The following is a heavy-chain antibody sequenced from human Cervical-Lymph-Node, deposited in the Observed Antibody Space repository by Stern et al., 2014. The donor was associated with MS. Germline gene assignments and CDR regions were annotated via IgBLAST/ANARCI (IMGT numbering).Heavy chain of an antibody. CDR1: GYTFSNSW. CDR3: ARGSAGAGAFFDY. J-gene: IGHJ4*02. CDR2: IYPVDSDT. Sequence: VQLVESGAEVKKPGESLKISCKGSGYTFSNSWIGWVRQMPGRGLEWMGIIYPVDSDTRDSPSFKGQSTISADKSISTAYLQWNSLKASDTAIFYCARGSAGAGAFFDYWGQGTLVTVSS. D-gene: IGHD2-8*02. V-gene: IGHV5-51*01.